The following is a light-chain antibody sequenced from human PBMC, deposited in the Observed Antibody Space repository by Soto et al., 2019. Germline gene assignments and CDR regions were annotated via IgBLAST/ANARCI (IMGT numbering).Light chain of an antibody. CDR1: QDINNY. V-gene: IGKV1-33*01. CDR3: QQYGILPYT. J-gene: IGKJ2*01. Sequence: DIQLTQSPSSLSASEGDRVTITCQASQDINNYLNWYQHKPGKAPEVLIYDASNLETGVPSRFSGSGSGTDFTFTIGTLQPEDTATYYCQQYGILPYTFGQGTKLEIK. CDR2: DAS.